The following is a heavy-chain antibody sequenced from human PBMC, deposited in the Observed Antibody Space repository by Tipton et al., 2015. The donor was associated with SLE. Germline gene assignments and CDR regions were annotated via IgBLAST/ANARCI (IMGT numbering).Heavy chain of an antibody. V-gene: IGHV4-34*01. Sequence: TPSLTCSVSGGSISSGGYYWSWIRQPPGKGLEWIGEINHSGSTNYNPSLKSRVTISVDTSKNQFSLKLSSVTAADTAVYYCARAGGYDYYYSGMDVWGQGTTVTVSS. CDR1: GGSISSGGYY. J-gene: IGHJ6*02. CDR3: ARAGGYDYYYSGMDV. CDR2: INHSGST. D-gene: IGHD5-12*01.